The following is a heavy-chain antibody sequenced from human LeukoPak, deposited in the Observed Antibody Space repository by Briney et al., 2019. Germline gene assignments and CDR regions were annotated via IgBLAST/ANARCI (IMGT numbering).Heavy chain of an antibody. CDR1: GGSISSGDYY. CDR3: ARRWRDIVVVPAAIAPYDAFDI. D-gene: IGHD2-2*02. Sequence: PSQTLSLTCTVSGGSISSGDYYWSWIRQPPGKGLEWIGYIYYSGSTYYNPSLKSRVTISVDTSKNQFSLKLSSVTAADTAVYYCARRWRDIVVVPAAIAPYDAFDIWGQGTMVTVSS. CDR2: IYYSGST. V-gene: IGHV4-30-4*01. J-gene: IGHJ3*02.